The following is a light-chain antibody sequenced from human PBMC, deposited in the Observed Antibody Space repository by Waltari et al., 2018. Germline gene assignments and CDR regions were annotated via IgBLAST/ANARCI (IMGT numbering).Light chain of an antibody. CDR1: RRISNY. CDR3: QQSYDIPFI. V-gene: IGKV1-39*01. Sequence: DIQMTQSPSSLYASIGDRVTMTCRASRRISNYVNWYQHKLGEVPKLLIYSTSTLNSGVPSRFSGSASGTDFTLTITSLQPEDFATYYCQQSYDIPFIFGPGTKVNLK. J-gene: IGKJ3*01. CDR2: STS.